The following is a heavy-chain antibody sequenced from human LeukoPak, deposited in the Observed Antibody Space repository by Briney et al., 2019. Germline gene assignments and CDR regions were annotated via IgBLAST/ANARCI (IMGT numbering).Heavy chain of an antibody. Sequence: GRSLRLSCAASGFTFSSYWMSWVRQAPGKGLEWVANIKQDGSEKYYVDSVKGRFTISRDNAKNSLYLQMNSLRAEDTAVYYCARASYSGLAVYWGQGTLVTVSS. D-gene: IGHD6-19*01. CDR1: GFTFSSYW. CDR2: IKQDGSEK. V-gene: IGHV3-7*01. CDR3: ARASYSGLAVY. J-gene: IGHJ4*02.